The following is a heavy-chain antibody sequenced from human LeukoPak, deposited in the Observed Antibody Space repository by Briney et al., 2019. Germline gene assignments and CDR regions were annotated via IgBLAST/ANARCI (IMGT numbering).Heavy chain of an antibody. CDR1: GYTFTGYY. Sequence: ASVKVSFKASGYTFTGYYMHWVRQAPGQGLEWMGWINPNSGGTNYAQRFQGRVTMTRDTSISTAYMELTRLRSDDTAVYYCASPLGSRVVYWGQGTLVTVSS. V-gene: IGHV1-2*02. J-gene: IGHJ4*02. D-gene: IGHD2-15*01. CDR3: ASPLGSRVVY. CDR2: INPNSGGT.